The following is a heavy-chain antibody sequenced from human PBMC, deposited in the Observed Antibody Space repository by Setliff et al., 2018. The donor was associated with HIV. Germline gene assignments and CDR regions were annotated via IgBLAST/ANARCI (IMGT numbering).Heavy chain of an antibody. CDR3: ATSSRIYYYSYMDV. J-gene: IGHJ6*03. Sequence: ASVKVSCKASGGTFSSYALDWVRQAPGQGLEWMGWISAYNGNTNYAQKLQGRVTMTTDTSTSTAYMELRSLRSDDTAVYYCATSSRIYYYSYMDVWGKGTTVTVSS. CDR2: ISAYNGNT. D-gene: IGHD2-2*01. CDR1: GGTFSSYA. V-gene: IGHV1-18*01.